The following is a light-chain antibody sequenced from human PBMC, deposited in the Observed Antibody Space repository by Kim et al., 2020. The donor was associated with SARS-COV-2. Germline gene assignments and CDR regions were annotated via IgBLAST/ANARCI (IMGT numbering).Light chain of an antibody. CDR3: QQRGGWPPYT. J-gene: IGKJ2*01. CDR1: QSVDS. CDR2: DIF. V-gene: IGKV3-11*01. Sequence: LSPGQSATLSCRATQSVDSLAWYQQKLGQAPSLVIYDIFNRATGIPPRFSGSGSGTDFTLTISSLEPEDFAVYYCQQRGGWPPYTFGQGTKLEI.